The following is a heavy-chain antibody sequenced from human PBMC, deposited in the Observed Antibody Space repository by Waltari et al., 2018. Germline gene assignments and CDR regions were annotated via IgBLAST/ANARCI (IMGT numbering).Heavy chain of an antibody. J-gene: IGHJ4*02. V-gene: IGHV3-74*01. CDR3: ARDVAGEGSR. Sequence: EVQLVESGGGLVQPGGSLRLSCVASGCTFGNYCMQWIRQAPGKGLGWVSRINTDGSITNYADSVKGRFTISRDNAKNILYLQMNSLGAEDTAVYYCARDVAGEGSRWGQGALVTVSS. D-gene: IGHD6-19*01. CDR2: INTDGSIT. CDR1: GCTFGNYC.